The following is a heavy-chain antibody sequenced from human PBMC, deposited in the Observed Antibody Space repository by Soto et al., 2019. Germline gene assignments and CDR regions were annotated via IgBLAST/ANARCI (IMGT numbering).Heavy chain of an antibody. CDR2: ISTYNGNT. D-gene: IGHD3-10*01. CDR3: AREPFGRFDP. CDR1: GYTFISYS. V-gene: IGHV1-18*04. Sequence: ASVKVSCKASGYTFISYSIAWVRQAPGQGLEWLGWISTYNGNTNHAQKLQGRVTLTTDTSTSTVYMELSSLRSDDTAVYYCAREPFGRFDPWGQGTLVTVSS. J-gene: IGHJ5*02.